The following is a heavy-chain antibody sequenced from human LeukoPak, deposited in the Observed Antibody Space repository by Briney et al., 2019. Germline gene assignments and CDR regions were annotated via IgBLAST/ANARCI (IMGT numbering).Heavy chain of an antibody. J-gene: IGHJ4*02. V-gene: IGHV3-23*01. CDR2: ISGSGGST. CDR3: ASPKAVAAAGTLPRFDY. Sequence: PGGSLRLSCAASGFTFSSYAMSWVRQAPGKGLEWVSAISGSGGSTYYADSVKGRFTISRDNSKNTLYLQMNSLRAEDTAVYYCASPKAVAAAGTLPRFDYWGQGTLVTVSS. CDR1: GFTFSSYA. D-gene: IGHD6-13*01.